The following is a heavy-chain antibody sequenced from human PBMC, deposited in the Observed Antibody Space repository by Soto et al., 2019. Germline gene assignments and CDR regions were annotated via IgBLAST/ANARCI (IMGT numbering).Heavy chain of an antibody. V-gene: IGHV1-2*02. D-gene: IGHD3-22*01. CDR3: ARGGTFAYDTSGYSVY. Sequence: ASVKVSCKTCGYTFSAYYMHWVRQAPGQGLEWMGWINPKSGGTLYAQKFQGRVTMTRDTSISTAYMELSRLRSDDTAVYYCARGGTFAYDTSGYSVYWGQGTLVTVSS. CDR2: INPKSGGT. J-gene: IGHJ4*02. CDR1: GYTFSAYY.